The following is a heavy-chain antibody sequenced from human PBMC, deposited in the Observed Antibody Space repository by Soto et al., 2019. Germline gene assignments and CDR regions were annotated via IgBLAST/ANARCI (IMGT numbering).Heavy chain of an antibody. D-gene: IGHD3-10*01. CDR2: ISAYNGNT. V-gene: IGHV1-18*01. CDR1: GYTFTSYG. J-gene: IGHJ6*03. Sequence: ASVKVSCKASGYTFTSYGISWVRQAPGQGLEWMGWISAYNGNTNYAQKLQGRVTMTTDTSTSTAYMELRSLRSDDTAVYYCARDSYGSGSKYYYYYYMDVWGKGTTVTVSS. CDR3: ARDSYGSGSKYYYYYYMDV.